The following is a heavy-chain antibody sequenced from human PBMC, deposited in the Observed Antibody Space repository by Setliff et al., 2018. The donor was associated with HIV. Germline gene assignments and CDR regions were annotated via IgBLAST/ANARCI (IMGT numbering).Heavy chain of an antibody. CDR3: ARGSYTVRIDY. V-gene: IGHV4-4*09. CDR2: IHTSGST. J-gene: IGHJ4*02. D-gene: IGHD3-10*01. Sequence: SETLSLTCAVSGGSMTNYWSWIRQPPGKGLEFIGHIHTSGSTIYNPSLKSRLTITIDTSRNQFSLRLSSVTAADTAVYYCARGSYTVRIDYWGQGTRVTVSS. CDR1: GGSMTNY.